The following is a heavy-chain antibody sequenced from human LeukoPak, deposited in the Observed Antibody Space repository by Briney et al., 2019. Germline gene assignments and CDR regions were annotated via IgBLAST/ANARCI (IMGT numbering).Heavy chain of an antibody. J-gene: IGHJ4*02. D-gene: IGHD3-9*01. Sequence: GGSLRLSCTASGFTFSSFAMNWVRQAPGKGLEWVSSVTGGGVSAYYTDSVKGRFTISRDNSKNTLYLQMNGLRVEDTAIYYCARATGYDILTGYYYFDSWGQGALVTASS. CDR3: ARATGYDILTGYYYFDS. CDR1: GFTFSSFA. V-gene: IGHV3-23*01. CDR2: VTGGGVSA.